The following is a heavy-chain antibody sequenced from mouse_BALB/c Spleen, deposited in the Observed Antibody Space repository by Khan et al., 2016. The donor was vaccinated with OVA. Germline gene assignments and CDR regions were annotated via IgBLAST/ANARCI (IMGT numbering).Heavy chain of an antibody. CDR2: INPHIGET. D-gene: IGHD1-1*01. CDR1: GYSFTGYF. J-gene: IGHJ2*01. CDR3: TRIYRSDFDY. Sequence: VQLQQSGPELVKPGASVKISCKASGYSFTGYFMNWVMQSHGKSLEWIGRINPHIGETLYNQKFKDKATLTVDESSSPAHMELRSLASEDSAVYYCTRIYRSDFDYWGQGTTLTVSS. V-gene: IGHV1-20*02.